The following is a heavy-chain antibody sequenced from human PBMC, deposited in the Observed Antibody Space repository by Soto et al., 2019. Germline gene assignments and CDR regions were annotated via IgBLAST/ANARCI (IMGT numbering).Heavy chain of an antibody. CDR3: TTSEEGYCTNSVCYYYGMDV. CDR2: IKSKTDGGTT. J-gene: IGHJ6*02. CDR1: GFTFSNAW. V-gene: IGHV3-15*07. Sequence: GSLRLSCAASGFTFSNAWMNWVRQAPVKGLEWVGCIKSKTDGGTTDYAAPVKGRFTISRDDSKNTLYLQMNSLKTEDTAVYYCTTSEEGYCTNSVCYYYGMDVWGQGTTVTVSS. D-gene: IGHD2-8*01.